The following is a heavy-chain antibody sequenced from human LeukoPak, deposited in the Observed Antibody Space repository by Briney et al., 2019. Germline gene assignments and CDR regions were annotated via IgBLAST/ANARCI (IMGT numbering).Heavy chain of an antibody. J-gene: IGHJ3*02. V-gene: IGHV4-30-4*08. CDR1: GGSISSGGYY. CDR2: IYYSGST. CDR3: ARDRRDAFDI. Sequence: PSETLSLTCTVSGGSISSGGYYWSWIRQHPGKGLEWIGYIYYSGSTYYNPSLKSRVTISVDTSKNQFSLKLSSVTAADTAVYYCARDRRDAFDIWGQGTMVTVSS.